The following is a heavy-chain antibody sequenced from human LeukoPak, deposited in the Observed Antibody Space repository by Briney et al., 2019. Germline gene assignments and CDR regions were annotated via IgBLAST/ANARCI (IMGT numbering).Heavy chain of an antibody. D-gene: IGHD3-22*01. J-gene: IGHJ4*02. CDR3: ARSLIVASEDY. CDR2: ISASGAVP. Sequence: GGSLRLSCAASGFRLDSFYMGWIRQVPGKGLDYIALISASGAVPYYAESVKGRFTISRDNAKNSVSLQMNRMCVDDTDIYYCARSLIVASEDYWGQGTQVTVSS. CDR1: GFRLDSFY. V-gene: IGHV3-11*04.